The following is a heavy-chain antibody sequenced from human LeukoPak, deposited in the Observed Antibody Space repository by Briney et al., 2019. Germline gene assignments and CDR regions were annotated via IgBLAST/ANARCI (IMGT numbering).Heavy chain of an antibody. CDR2: IRYDGSNK. CDR1: GFTFSSYG. CDR3: AKVRGVPAARLNWFDP. J-gene: IGHJ5*02. V-gene: IGHV3-30*02. D-gene: IGHD2-2*01. Sequence: PGGSLRLSCAASGFTFSSYGMHWVRQAPGKGLEWVAFIRYDGSNKYYADSVKGRFTISRDNSKNTLYLQMNSLRAEDTAVYYCAKVRGVPAARLNWFDPWGQGTLVTVSS.